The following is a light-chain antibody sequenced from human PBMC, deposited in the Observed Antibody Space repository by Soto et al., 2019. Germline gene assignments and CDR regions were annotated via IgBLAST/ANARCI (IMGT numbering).Light chain of an antibody. CDR3: QSYDSGLSGSEV. CDR2: GNG. J-gene: IGLJ1*01. V-gene: IGLV1-40*01. CDR1: SSNIGAGHD. Sequence: VLAHPPSVSGAPGHRVTISFTGSSSNIGAGHDVHWYQQLPGTAPKLLIYGNGNRPSGVPDRFSGSKSGTSASLAITGLQAEDEADYYCQSYDSGLSGSEVFGTGTKVTVL.